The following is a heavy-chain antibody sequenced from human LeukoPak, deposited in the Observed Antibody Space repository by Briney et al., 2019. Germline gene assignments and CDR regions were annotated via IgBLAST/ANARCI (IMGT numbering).Heavy chain of an antibody. D-gene: IGHD3-22*01. V-gene: IGHV4-59*08. J-gene: IGHJ4*02. CDR2: IYHSGST. CDR3: ARQLYDSSGCPFDY. CDR1: GASITTYY. Sequence: SETLSLTCTVSGASITTYYWSWIWQRPGKGRECVGYIYHSGSTKYNPSLKSRVTISVDTSKNQFSLRLSSVTAADTAVYYCARQLYDSSGCPFDYWGQGTLVTVSS.